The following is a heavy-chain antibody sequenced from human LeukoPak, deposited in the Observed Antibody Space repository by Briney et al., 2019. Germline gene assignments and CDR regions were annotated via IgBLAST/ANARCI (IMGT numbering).Heavy chain of an antibody. CDR2: IIPIFGTA. V-gene: IGHV1-69*13. J-gene: IGHJ3*02. CDR3: ARDGDDFWSGYLDAFDI. CDR1: GGTFSSYA. Sequence: SVKVSCKASGGTFSSYAISWVRQAPGQGLEWMGDIIPIFGTANYAQKFQGRVTITADESTSTAYMELSSLRSEDTAVYYCARDGDDFWSGYLDAFDIWGQGTMVTVSS. D-gene: IGHD3-3*01.